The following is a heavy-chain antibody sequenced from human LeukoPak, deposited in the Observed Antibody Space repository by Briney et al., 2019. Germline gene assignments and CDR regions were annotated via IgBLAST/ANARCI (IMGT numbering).Heavy chain of an antibody. CDR1: GYIFTTYS. CDR2: ISGYNGNT. D-gene: IGHD2-15*01. CDR3: ARVLQYCSGGSCYSGVVRAFDI. V-gene: IGHV1-18*01. J-gene: IGHJ3*02. Sequence: ASVKVSCKASGYIFTTYSISWVRQAPGQGLEGMGWISGYNGNTNYAQKFQGRVTMTRGTSISTAYMELSRLRSDDTAVYYCARVLQYCSGGSCYSGVVRAFDIWGQGTMVTVSS.